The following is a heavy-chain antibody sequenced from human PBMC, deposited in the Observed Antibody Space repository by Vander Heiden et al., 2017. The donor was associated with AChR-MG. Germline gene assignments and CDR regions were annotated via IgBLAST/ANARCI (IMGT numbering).Heavy chain of an antibody. J-gene: IGHJ4*02. Sequence: QLQLQESGPGLVKPSETLSLTCTVSGGSISSRSYYWGWIRQPPGKGLEWIGSIYYSGSTYYNPSLKSRVTISVDTSKNQFSLKLSSVTAADTAVYYCAGRYYDFWSGPAGFDYWGQGTLVTVSS. D-gene: IGHD3-3*01. CDR2: IYYSGST. V-gene: IGHV4-39*01. CDR1: GGSISSRSYY. CDR3: AGRYYDFWSGPAGFDY.